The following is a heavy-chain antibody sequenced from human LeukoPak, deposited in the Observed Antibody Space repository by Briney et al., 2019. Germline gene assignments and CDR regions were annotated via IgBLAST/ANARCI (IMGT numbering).Heavy chain of an antibody. D-gene: IGHD5-18*01. CDR2: IYTSGST. CDR1: GGSISSYY. V-gene: IGHV4-4*07. Sequence: SETLSLTCTVSGGSISSYYWSWIRQPAGKGLEWIGRIYTSGSTNYNPSHKSRVTMSVDTSKNQFSLKLSSVTAADTAVYYCARGGFLRYTYYFDYWGQGTLVTVSS. CDR3: ARGGFLRYTYYFDY. J-gene: IGHJ4*02.